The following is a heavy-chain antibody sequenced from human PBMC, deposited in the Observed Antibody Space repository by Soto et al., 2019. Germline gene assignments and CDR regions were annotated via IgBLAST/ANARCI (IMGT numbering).Heavy chain of an antibody. CDR1: GFTFNIYS. J-gene: IGHJ6*03. Sequence: PGGSLRLSCAASGFTFNIYSMNWVRQAPGKGLEWVSSISSSSSYIYYADSVKGRFTISRDNAKNSLYLQMNSLRAEDTAVYSCARRGYGSRWPNVYMDVWGKGTTVTVSS. CDR2: ISSSSSYI. D-gene: IGHD6-13*01. V-gene: IGHV3-21*01. CDR3: ARRGYGSRWPNVYMDV.